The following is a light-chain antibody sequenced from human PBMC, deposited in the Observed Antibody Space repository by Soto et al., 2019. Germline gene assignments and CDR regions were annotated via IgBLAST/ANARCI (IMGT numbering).Light chain of an antibody. J-gene: IGLJ2*01. CDR3: QSFDTRLNVV. V-gene: IGLV1-40*01. Sequence: QSVLTQAPSVSGAPWQRVTISCTGTSSNIGAGFYVYWFQLLPETAPKLLMNGPSGVPDRFSASRSGTSASLTISGLQPEDEGDYYCQSFDTRLNVVFGGGTKVTVL. CDR1: SSNIGAGFY.